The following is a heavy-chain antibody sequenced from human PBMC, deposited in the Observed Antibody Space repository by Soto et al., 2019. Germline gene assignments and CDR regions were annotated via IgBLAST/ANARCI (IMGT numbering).Heavy chain of an antibody. CDR3: VRGLRYSGMDV. CDR1: GGSFSAYY. D-gene: IGHD2-15*01. J-gene: IGHJ6*02. V-gene: IGHV4-34*01. Sequence: LSLTCAVNGGSFSAYYWTWIRQPPGRGLEWIGEIDHSGSTNYNPSLESRVTISIDTAKNRFSLNVTSVTAADTAVYYCVRGLRYSGMDVWGQGTTVTVSS. CDR2: IDHSGST.